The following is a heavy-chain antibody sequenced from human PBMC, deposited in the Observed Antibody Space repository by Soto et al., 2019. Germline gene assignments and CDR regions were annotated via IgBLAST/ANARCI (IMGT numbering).Heavy chain of an antibody. J-gene: IGHJ6*02. CDR2: ISGSGRNT. CDR3: AKDLEGSGSFTSYYHYGMDV. V-gene: IGHV3-23*01. CDR1: GFTFSNYA. Sequence: EVQMLESGGGLVHPGGSLRLSCAASGFTFSNYAMNWVRQAPGKGLEWVSSISGSGRNTYYADSVKGRLTISRDSSKNTMYLQMNSLRVEDTGVYYCAKDLEGSGSFTSYYHYGMDVWGQGTTVTVSS. D-gene: IGHD3-10*01.